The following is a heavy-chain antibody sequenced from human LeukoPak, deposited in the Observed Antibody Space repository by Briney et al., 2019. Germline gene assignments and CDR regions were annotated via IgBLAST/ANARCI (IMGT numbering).Heavy chain of an antibody. CDR2: IIPIFGTA. D-gene: IGHD4-17*01. V-gene: IGHV1-69*06. CDR1: GGTFSSYA. Sequence: SVKVSCKASGGTFSSYAISWVRQAPGQELEWMGGIIPIFGTANYAQKFQGRVTITADKSTSTAYMELSSLRSEDTAVYYCARHGDYTQYYFDYWGQGTLVTVSS. CDR3: ARHGDYTQYYFDY. J-gene: IGHJ4*02.